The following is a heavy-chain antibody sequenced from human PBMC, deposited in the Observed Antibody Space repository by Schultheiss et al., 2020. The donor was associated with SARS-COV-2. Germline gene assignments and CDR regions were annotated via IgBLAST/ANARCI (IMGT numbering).Heavy chain of an antibody. CDR1: GGSISSYY. D-gene: IGHD2-2*01. J-gene: IGHJ5*02. CDR2: IYTSGST. CDR3: ARDRSVVVPAAMRGRWFDP. Sequence: SETLSLTCTVSGGSISSYYWTWIRQPAGKGLEWIGRIYTSGSTNYNPSLKSRVTMSADTSKNQFSLKLSSVTAADTAVYYCARDRSVVVPAAMRGRWFDPWGQGTLVTVSS. V-gene: IGHV4-4*07.